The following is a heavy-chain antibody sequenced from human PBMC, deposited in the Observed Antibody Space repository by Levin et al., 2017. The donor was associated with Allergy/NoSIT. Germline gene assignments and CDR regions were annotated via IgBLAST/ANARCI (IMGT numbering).Heavy chain of an antibody. J-gene: IGHJ4*02. CDR1: GFTFSSYG. Sequence: GGSLRLSCAASGFTFSSYGMHWVRQAPGKGLEWVAVISYDGSNKYYADSVKGRFTISRDNSKNTLYLQMNSLRAEDTAVYYCAKESPGYSYAFDYWGQGTLVTVSS. CDR3: AKESPGYSYAFDY. D-gene: IGHD5-18*01. CDR2: ISYDGSNK. V-gene: IGHV3-30*18.